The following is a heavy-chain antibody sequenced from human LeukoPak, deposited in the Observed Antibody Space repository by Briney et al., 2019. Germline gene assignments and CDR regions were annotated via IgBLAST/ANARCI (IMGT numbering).Heavy chain of an antibody. D-gene: IGHD5-18*01. CDR2: ISWNGGSV. V-gene: IGHV3-9*03. CDR1: GFTFSTYE. Sequence: GGSLRLSCAASGFTFSTYEMNWVRQAPGKGLEWVSGISWNGGSVGYADSVKGRFTTSRDNAKNSLYLQMNSLTAEDMALYYCAKGYSYGLNDAFHIWGQGTMVTVSS. CDR3: AKGYSYGLNDAFHI. J-gene: IGHJ3*02.